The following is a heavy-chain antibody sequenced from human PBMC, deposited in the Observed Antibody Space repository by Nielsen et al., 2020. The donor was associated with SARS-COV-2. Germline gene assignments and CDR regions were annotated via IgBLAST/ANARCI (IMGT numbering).Heavy chain of an antibody. CDR1: AYTFTNYA. D-gene: IGHD3-22*01. CDR2: INTNTGSP. Sequence: ASVKVSCKASAYTFTNYAMHWVRQAPGQGLEWMGWINTNTGSPTYAQGFIGRFVFSLDTSVSTAYLQISSLKAEDTAVYYCARAGADRSGYVDFWGQGTLVTVSS. V-gene: IGHV7-4-1*02. J-gene: IGHJ4*02. CDR3: ARAGADRSGYVDF.